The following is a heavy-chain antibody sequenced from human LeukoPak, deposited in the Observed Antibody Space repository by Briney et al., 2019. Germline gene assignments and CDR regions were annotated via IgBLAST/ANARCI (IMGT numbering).Heavy chain of an antibody. CDR2: IRYDGSNK. CDR1: GFTFSSYG. CDR3: ARERYSSSRYGVGNY. Sequence: PGGSLRLSCAASGFTFSSYGMHWVRQAPGKGLEWVAFIRYDGSNKYYADSVKGRFTISRDNSKNTLYLQMNSLRAEDTAVYYCARERYSSSRYGVGNYWGQGTLVTVSS. D-gene: IGHD6-13*01. J-gene: IGHJ4*02. V-gene: IGHV3-30*02.